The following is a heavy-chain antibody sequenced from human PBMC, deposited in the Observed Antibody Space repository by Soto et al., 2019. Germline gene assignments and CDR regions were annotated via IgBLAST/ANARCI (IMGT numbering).Heavy chain of an antibody. CDR2: IVPTVDTS. Sequence: QAQLVQSGAEVRQPASSVKVSCKTSGATFSSYAITWVRQAPGQGLEWMGGIVPTVDTSTYAQKFQGRVTITADKFTNTVYMELSSLGSDDTAVYYCVRVVAIPGYPDNWGQGTLVTVSS. J-gene: IGHJ4*02. D-gene: IGHD5-12*01. CDR1: GATFSSYA. V-gene: IGHV1-69*14. CDR3: VRVVAIPGYPDN.